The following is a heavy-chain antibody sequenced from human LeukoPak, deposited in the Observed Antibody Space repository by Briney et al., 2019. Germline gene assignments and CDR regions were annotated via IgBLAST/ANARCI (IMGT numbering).Heavy chain of an antibody. Sequence: GGSLRLSCAASGFTFSSYAMHWVRQAPGKGLEWVAVISYDGSNKYYADSVKGRFTISRDNSKNTLYLQMNSLRAEDTAVYYCASYYDSSGYYVPYIDYWGQGTLVTVSS. J-gene: IGHJ4*02. V-gene: IGHV3-30*03. CDR1: GFTFSSYA. CDR2: ISYDGSNK. D-gene: IGHD3-22*01. CDR3: ASYYDSSGYYVPYIDY.